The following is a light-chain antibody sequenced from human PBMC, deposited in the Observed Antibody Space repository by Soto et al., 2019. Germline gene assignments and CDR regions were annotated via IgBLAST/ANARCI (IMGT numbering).Light chain of an antibody. CDR3: QQYKNWPPRT. CDR2: GAS. J-gene: IGKJ1*01. CDR1: QRVSRK. Sequence: EIVMTQSPATLSVSPGERATLSCRASQRVSRKVAWYQQKPGQAPRLLISGASTRATGIPARFSGIGSGTEFTLTISSLQSADFAVYYCQQYKNWPPRTFGQGTKVDIK. V-gene: IGKV3-15*01.